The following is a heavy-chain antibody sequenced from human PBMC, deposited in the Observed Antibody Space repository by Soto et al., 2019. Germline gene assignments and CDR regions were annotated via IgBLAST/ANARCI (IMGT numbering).Heavy chain of an antibody. CDR1: GGSISSYY. CDR2: IYYSGNT. Sequence: SETLSLTCTVSGGSISSYYWSWIRQPPGKGLEWIGYIYYSGNTNYNPSLKSRVTISVDTSKNQFSLKLSSVTAADSAVYYCARTPTVGTYYFGYWGQGTLVTVSS. D-gene: IGHD4-17*01. CDR3: ARTPTVGTYYFGY. V-gene: IGHV4-59*01. J-gene: IGHJ4*02.